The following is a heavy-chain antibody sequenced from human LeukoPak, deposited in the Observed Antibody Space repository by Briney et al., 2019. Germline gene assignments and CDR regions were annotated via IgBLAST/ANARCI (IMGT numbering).Heavy chain of an antibody. CDR3: ARGPDIVVVVAAAPGWFDP. V-gene: IGHV3-48*03. CDR1: GFTFSSYE. CDR2: ISSSGSTI. J-gene: IGHJ5*02. D-gene: IGHD2-15*01. Sequence: GGSLRLSCAASGFTFSSYEMNWVRQAPGKGLEWVSYISSSGSTIYYADSVKGRFTISRDNAKNSLYLQMNSLRAEDTAVYYRARGPDIVVVVAAAPGWFDPWGQGTLVTVSS.